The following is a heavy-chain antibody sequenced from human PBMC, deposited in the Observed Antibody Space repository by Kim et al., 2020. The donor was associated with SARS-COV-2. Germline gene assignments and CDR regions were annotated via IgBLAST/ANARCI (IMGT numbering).Heavy chain of an antibody. J-gene: IGHJ4*02. Sequence: GGSLRLSCAASGFTFSSYGMHWVRQAPGKGLEWVAVIWYDGSNKYYADSVKGRFTISRDNSKITLYLQMNSLRAEDTAVYYCARPHYDFWSGSLDYWGQGTLVTVSS. CDR2: IWYDGSNK. CDR3: ARPHYDFWSGSLDY. V-gene: IGHV3-33*01. D-gene: IGHD3-3*01. CDR1: GFTFSSYG.